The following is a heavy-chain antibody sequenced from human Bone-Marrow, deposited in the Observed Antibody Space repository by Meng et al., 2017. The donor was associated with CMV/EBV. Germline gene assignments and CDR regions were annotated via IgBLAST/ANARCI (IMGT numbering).Heavy chain of an antibody. Sequence: GGSLRLSCQLSGYDISTYWVGWVRQMPGKGLEWMGLVYPDDPDIRYSPSFRGQVIISADKSISTAYLQWSSLKASDTAIYYCARGGGATSFDKWGQGTLVTVSS. CDR1: GYDISTYW. CDR3: ARGGGATSFDK. D-gene: IGHD2-21*01. V-gene: IGHV5-51*01. CDR2: VYPDDPDI. J-gene: IGHJ4*02.